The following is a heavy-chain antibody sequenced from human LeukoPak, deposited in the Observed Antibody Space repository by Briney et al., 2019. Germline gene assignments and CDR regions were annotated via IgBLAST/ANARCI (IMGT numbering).Heavy chain of an antibody. Sequence: WASVKVSCKASGGTFSSYAISWVRQAPGQGLEWMGGIIPIFGTANYAQKFQGRVTITADESTSTAYMELSSLRSEDTAVYYCARSERRGYYDFWSGYPFDYWGQGTLVTVSS. CDR2: IIPIFGTA. V-gene: IGHV1-69*13. J-gene: IGHJ4*02. CDR3: ARSERRGYYDFWSGYPFDY. CDR1: GGTFSSYA. D-gene: IGHD3-3*01.